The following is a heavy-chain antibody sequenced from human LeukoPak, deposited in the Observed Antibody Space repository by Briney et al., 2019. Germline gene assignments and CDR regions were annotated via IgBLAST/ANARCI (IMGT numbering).Heavy chain of an antibody. Sequence: SETLSLTGAVYGGSLGGYYWSWIRQPPGKGLEWIGEINHSGSTNYSPSLKSRVTISVDTSKNQFSLKLSSVTAADTAVYYCAKGWFGEADWGQGTLVTVSS. CDR2: INHSGST. CDR1: GGSLGGYY. CDR3: AKGWFGEAD. V-gene: IGHV4-34*01. J-gene: IGHJ4*02. D-gene: IGHD3-10*01.